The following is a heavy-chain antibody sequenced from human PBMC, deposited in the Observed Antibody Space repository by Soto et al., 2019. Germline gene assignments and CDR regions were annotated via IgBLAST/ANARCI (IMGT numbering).Heavy chain of an antibody. Sequence: PGGSLRLSCAASGFPFSSYSMNWVRQAPGKGLEWVSYISSSSTIYYADSVKGRFTISRDNAKNSLYLQMNSLRAEDTAVYYCARFYYDSSGYLPSPYYYYYGMDVWGQGTTVTVSS. J-gene: IGHJ6*02. D-gene: IGHD3-22*01. CDR2: ISSSSTI. CDR3: ARFYYDSSGYLPSPYYYYYGMDV. V-gene: IGHV3-48*01. CDR1: GFPFSSYS.